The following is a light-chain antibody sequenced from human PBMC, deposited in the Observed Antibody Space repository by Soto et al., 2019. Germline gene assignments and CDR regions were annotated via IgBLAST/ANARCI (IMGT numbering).Light chain of an antibody. CDR2: DVS. Sequence: QSVLTQPASVSGSPGQSITTSCTGTSNDVGGYNYVSWYQHHPGKAPKLMIYDVSNRPSGVSNRFSGSKSGNTASLTISWLQPEDEADYYCSSYTTSNTRQIVLGTGTKVTVL. J-gene: IGLJ1*01. CDR1: SNDVGGYNY. CDR3: SSYTTSNTRQIV. V-gene: IGLV2-14*03.